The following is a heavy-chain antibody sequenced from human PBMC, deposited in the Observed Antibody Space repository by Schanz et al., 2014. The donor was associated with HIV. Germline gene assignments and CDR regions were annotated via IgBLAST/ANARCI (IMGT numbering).Heavy chain of an antibody. D-gene: IGHD1-1*01. CDR3: ARDGGRRGGQRQLFAY. V-gene: IGHV4-34*01. J-gene: IGHJ4*02. Sequence: QVQLQQWGAGLLKPSETLSLTCAVYGGSFSGYYWSWIRQPPGKGLEWIGEINHSGRARIHPPLGRRVTLSVDTSKNQFSLKLSSVTAADTAFYYCARDGGRRGGQRQLFAYWGQGTLVTVSS. CDR2: INHSGRA. CDR1: GGSFSGYY.